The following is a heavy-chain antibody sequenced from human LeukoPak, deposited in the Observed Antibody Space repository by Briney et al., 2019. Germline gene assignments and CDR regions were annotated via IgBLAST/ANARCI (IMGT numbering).Heavy chain of an antibody. D-gene: IGHD3-10*01. Sequence: GDSLKISCKGSGYIFTSYWIGLVRQMPGEGLEWMGSINPGDSDTKYSPSFQGQVTISAHKPVTTPSLPWSSLRASHTPMYYCGRRWGSGIYLIDYWGQGTLVTVSS. CDR3: GRRWGSGIYLIDY. V-gene: IGHV5-51*01. CDR2: INPGDSDT. CDR1: GYIFTSYW. J-gene: IGHJ4*02.